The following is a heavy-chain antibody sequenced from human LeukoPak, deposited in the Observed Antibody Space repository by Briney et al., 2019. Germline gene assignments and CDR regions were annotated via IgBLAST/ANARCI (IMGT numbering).Heavy chain of an antibody. CDR1: GFTFSSYS. V-gene: IGHV3-21*01. CDR3: AKDDYYDTSGYRD. J-gene: IGHJ4*02. D-gene: IGHD3-22*01. Sequence: GGSLRLSCAASGFTFSSYSMNWVRQAPGKGLEWVSSISTSSFYIYYADSVKGRFTISRDDAKNSLYLQMNSLRAEDTAVYYCAKDDYYDTSGYRDWGQGTLVTVSS. CDR2: ISTSSFYI.